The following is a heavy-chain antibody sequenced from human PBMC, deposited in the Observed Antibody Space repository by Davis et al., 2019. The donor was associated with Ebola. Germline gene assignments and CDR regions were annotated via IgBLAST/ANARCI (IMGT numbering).Heavy chain of an antibody. CDR3: ATTQWLIEFYN. J-gene: IGHJ4*01. CDR1: GFTVSSSH. V-gene: IGHV3-53*05. Sequence: GGSLRLSCAASGFTVSSSHMSWVGQAPGKGLEWVSVIYDHSTAYADSVRGRFIISRDKSNNTLYLEMNSLRVDDTAVYYCATTQWLIEFYNWGHGTLVTLSS. CDR2: IYDHST. D-gene: IGHD6-19*01.